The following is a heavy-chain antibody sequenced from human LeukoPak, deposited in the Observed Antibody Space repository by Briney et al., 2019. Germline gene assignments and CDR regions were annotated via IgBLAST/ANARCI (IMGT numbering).Heavy chain of an antibody. CDR1: GFTVITND. Sequence: PGRSLRLSCAASGFTVITNDITWVRQAPGKGLEWVSVLYSDGNTKYADSVQGRFTISRDNSKNTLYLEMNSLSPDDTAVYYCARGVEPLAANALAYWGQGTLVTVSS. D-gene: IGHD1-14*01. V-gene: IGHV3-53*01. J-gene: IGHJ4*02. CDR2: LYSDGNT. CDR3: ARGVEPLAANALAY.